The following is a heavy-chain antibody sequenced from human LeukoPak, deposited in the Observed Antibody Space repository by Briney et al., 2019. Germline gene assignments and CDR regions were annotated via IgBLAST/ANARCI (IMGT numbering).Heavy chain of an antibody. V-gene: IGHV3-48*03. D-gene: IGHD5-12*01. CDR2: ISTSGSTT. Sequence: GGSLRLSCAASGFTFSSFEMNWVRQAPGKGLEWVSYISTSGSTTYYADSVKGRFTISRDNAKSSLYLQMNSLRAEDTAIYYCVREMGGYPFDHWGQGTLVTVSS. J-gene: IGHJ4*02. CDR1: GFTFSSFE. CDR3: VREMGGYPFDH.